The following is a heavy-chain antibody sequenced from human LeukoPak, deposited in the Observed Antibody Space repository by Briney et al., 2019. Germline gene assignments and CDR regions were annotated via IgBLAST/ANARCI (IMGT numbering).Heavy chain of an antibody. Sequence: ASVKVSCKASGGTFSSYAISWVRQAPGQGLEWMGRINPNSGGTNYAQKFQGRVTMTRDTSISTAYMELSRLRSDDTAVYYCARAGIVVVPAAMLNYWGQETLVTVSS. CDR1: GGTFSSYA. J-gene: IGHJ4*02. D-gene: IGHD2-2*01. CDR3: ARAGIVVVPAAMLNY. V-gene: IGHV1-2*06. CDR2: INPNSGGT.